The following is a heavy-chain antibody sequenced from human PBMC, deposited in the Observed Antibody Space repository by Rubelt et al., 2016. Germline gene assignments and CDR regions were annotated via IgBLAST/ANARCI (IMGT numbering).Heavy chain of an antibody. Sequence: QVQLQQWGAGLLKPSETLSRTCAVYGGSFSGYFWSWIRQPPGMGLEWFGEIDHGGSTNYNPSLTSRVTVYADTSKNQFFLRLPSGTAADAALYYCARGGKDPSWNIYYYMDVWGKGTTATVSS. V-gene: IGHV4-34*02. CDR2: IDHGGST. D-gene: IGHD1/OR15-1a*01. CDR1: GGSFSGYF. J-gene: IGHJ6*03. CDR3: ARGGKDPSWNIYYYMDV.